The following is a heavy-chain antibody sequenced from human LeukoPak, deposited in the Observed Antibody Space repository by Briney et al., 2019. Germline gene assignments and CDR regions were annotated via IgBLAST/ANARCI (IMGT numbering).Heavy chain of an antibody. D-gene: IGHD5-18*01. V-gene: IGHV1-18*01. CDR2: ISAYNGNT. Sequence: ASVKVSCKASGYTFTNYGISWVRQAPGQGLEWMGWISAYNGNTNYAQKIQGRVTMTTDTSTSTAYMELRSLRSDDTAVYYCARTGYSYGYRLFDYWGQGTLVTVSS. J-gene: IGHJ4*02. CDR3: ARTGYSYGYRLFDY. CDR1: GYTFTNYG.